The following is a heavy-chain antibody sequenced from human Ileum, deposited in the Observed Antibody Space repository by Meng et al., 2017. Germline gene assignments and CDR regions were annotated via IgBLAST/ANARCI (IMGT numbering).Heavy chain of an antibody. J-gene: IGHJ5*02. CDR3: ARDSSYLERSWWFDP. CDR1: GYTFTSHY. Sequence: ASVKVSCKASGYTFTSHYIHWVRQAPGQGLEWWGVINAGGCITIYAQQFQGRLTMTTDTSTSTVYMELSSLRSDDTAVYYCARDSSYLERSWWFDPWGQGTLVTVSS. CDR2: INAGGCIT. V-gene: IGHV1-46*01.